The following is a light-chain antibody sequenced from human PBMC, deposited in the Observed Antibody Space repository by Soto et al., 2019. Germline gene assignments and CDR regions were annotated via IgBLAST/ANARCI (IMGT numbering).Light chain of an antibody. CDR3: QQYNSYSRT. V-gene: IGKV1-5*01. Sequence: DIHMTQSPSSLSASVGDRVTITCRASLSVSRWLACYQQKPGKAPKVLIYDASTWDSGVPSRFSGSGSGTEFTLTITSLQADDFATYYCQQYNSYSRTFGQGTKVEIK. CDR2: DAS. J-gene: IGKJ1*01. CDR1: LSVSRW.